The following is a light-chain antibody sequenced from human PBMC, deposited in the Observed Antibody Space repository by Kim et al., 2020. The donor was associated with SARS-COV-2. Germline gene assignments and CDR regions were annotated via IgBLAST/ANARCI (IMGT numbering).Light chain of an antibody. J-gene: IGKJ1*01. Sequence: SPEERVTLSCRASQYIISNLAWYQHKPGQAPRLLIHGASTRATGIPARFSGSGSGTDFTLTISSLQSEDFAVYYCQQYYNWPRTFGQGTKVDIK. CDR3: QQYYNWPRT. CDR1: QYIISN. CDR2: GAS. V-gene: IGKV3D-15*01.